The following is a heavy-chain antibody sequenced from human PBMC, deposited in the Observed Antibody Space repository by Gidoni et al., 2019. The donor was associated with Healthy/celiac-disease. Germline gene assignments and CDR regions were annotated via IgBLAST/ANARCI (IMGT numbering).Heavy chain of an antibody. CDR2: IYYSGST. J-gene: IGHJ4*02. D-gene: IGHD5-18*01. CDR1: RGSISSRGYY. V-gene: IGHV4-31*03. Sequence: QVHLQDSAPGLVKPSQTLSLPCTFSRGSISSRGYYWSWIRQHPGKGLEWIGYIYYSGSTYYNPSLKSRVTISVDTSKNQFSLKLSSVTAADTAVYYCARSDTAMVNWGQGTLVTVSS. CDR3: ARSDTAMVN.